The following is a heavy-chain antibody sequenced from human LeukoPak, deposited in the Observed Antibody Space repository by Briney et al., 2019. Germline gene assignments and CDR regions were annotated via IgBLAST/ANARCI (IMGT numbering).Heavy chain of an antibody. CDR1: GFTFSSYA. CDR2: ISAPGGNT. J-gene: IGHJ3*02. D-gene: IGHD2-15*01. CDR3: AKGGGYSRNAFDI. V-gene: IGHV3-23*01. Sequence: DPGGSLSLSCAASGFTFSSYALSWVRQPPGKGLEWVSTISAPGGNTYYADSVTGRFTISRDSSKSTLYLQMNSLRAEDTAVYYCAKGGGYSRNAFDIWGQGTMVTVSS.